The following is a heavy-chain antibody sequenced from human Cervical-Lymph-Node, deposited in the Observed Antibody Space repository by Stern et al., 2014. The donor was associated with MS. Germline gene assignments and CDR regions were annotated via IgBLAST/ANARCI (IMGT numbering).Heavy chain of an antibody. CDR1: GYTFTRYG. CDR3: ARLGVAGTNYYYGMDV. D-gene: IGHD6-19*01. J-gene: IGHJ6*02. Sequence: QVQLVQSGAEVKKPGASVKVSCKASGYTFTRYGISWVRQAPGQGLEWMGWIRAHNGNTNYAQKLHGRVTMKHEQVRSIDNTELRSLRSDDTAVYYCARLGVAGTNYYYGMDVWGQGTTVTVSS. V-gene: IGHV1-18*04. CDR2: IRAHNGNT.